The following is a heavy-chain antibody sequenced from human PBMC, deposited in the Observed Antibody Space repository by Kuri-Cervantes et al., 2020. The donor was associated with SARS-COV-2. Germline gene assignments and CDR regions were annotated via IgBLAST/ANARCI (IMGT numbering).Heavy chain of an antibody. CDR1: GFTFSDYY. CDR3: ARASASIAARLVLYYYYYMDV. J-gene: IGHJ6*03. D-gene: IGHD6-6*01. CDR2: ISSSSSYI. Sequence: LSLTCAASGFTFSDYYMSWIRQAPGKGLEWVSSISSSSSYIYYADSVKGRFTISRDNAKNSLYLQMNSLRAEDTAVYYCARASASIAARLVLYYYYYMDVWGKGTTVTVSS. V-gene: IGHV3-11*06.